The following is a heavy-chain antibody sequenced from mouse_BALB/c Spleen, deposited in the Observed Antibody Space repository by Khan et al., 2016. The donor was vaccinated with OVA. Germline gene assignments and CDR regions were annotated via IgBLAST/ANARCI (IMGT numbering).Heavy chain of an antibody. J-gene: IGHJ2*01. Sequence: QVQLQQSGPELVKPGSSMKMSCKASGYTFTDYVLNWVRQRPGQGLEWIGQIFPGSGDTYYNEKFKDRATLTADKSSNTVYMQPGSLTSEGSATCFDARSGYGSLVYWGQGTTLTVSS. CDR1: GYTFTDYV. CDR2: IFPGSGDT. D-gene: IGHD1-1*01. CDR3: ARSGYGSLVY. V-gene: IGHV1-77*01.